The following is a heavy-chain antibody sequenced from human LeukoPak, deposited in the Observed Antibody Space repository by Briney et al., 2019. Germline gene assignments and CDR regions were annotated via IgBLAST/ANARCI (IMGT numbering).Heavy chain of an antibody. Sequence: SETLSLTCAVSGGSISNYYWSWIRQPPGKGLEWIGYIYYSGNTNYNPSLKSRDTISVDTSKNQFSLKLSSVTAADTAVYYCARDIGGYSGSFDYWGQGTLVTVSS. CDR2: IYYSGNT. CDR3: ARDIGGYSGSFDY. J-gene: IGHJ4*02. CDR1: GGSISNYY. D-gene: IGHD3-22*01. V-gene: IGHV4-59*01.